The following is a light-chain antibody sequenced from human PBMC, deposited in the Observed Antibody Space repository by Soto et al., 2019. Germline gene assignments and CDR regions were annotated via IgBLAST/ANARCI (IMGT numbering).Light chain of an antibody. CDR3: QQFGSSPGFT. CDR2: GAS. V-gene: IGKV3-20*01. Sequence: EIVLTQSPGTLSLSPGERATLSCRASQSINSRYLAWYQQKPGQAPRLLIYGASSRATGIPDRFSGGGSGTDFALNISRLEPEDFAVYYCQQFGSSPGFTFGPGTKVDIK. J-gene: IGKJ3*01. CDR1: QSINSRY.